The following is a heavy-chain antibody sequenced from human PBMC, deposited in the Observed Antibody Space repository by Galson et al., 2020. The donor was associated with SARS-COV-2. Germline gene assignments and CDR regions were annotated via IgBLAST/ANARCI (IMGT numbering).Heavy chain of an antibody. D-gene: IGHD2-15*01. CDR1: GYSFTSYW. J-gene: IGHJ5*02. CDR2: IDPSDSYT. V-gene: IGHV5-10-1*01. Sequence: HGESLKISCKGSGYSFTSYWISWVRQMPGKGLEWMGRIDPSDSYTNYSPSFQGHVTISADKSISTAYLQWSSLKASDTAMYYCANQWYCSGGSCSDDWFDPWGQGTLVTVSS. CDR3: ANQWYCSGGSCSDDWFDP.